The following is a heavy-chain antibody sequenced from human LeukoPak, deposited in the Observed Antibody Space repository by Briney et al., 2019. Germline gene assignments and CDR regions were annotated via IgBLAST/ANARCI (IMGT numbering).Heavy chain of an antibody. CDR2: ISYDGDNK. V-gene: IGHV3-30-3*01. Sequence: PGGSLRLSCAASGFTFSTYSMHWVRQAPGKGQEWVAVISYDGDNKYYADSVKGRFTISRDSSKYMLYLQMNGLRADDTAIYYCARDPYGDYYFDYWGQGTLVTVSS. CDR3: ARDPYGDYYFDY. CDR1: GFTFSTYS. D-gene: IGHD4-17*01. J-gene: IGHJ4*02.